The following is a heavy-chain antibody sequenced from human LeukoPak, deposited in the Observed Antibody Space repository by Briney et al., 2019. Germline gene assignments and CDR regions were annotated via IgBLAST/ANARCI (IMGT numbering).Heavy chain of an antibody. CDR3: AREAYCGGDCYYYYYYYMDV. CDR2: IYTSGST. D-gene: IGHD2-21*02. J-gene: IGHJ6*03. CDR1: GGSISSYY. Sequence: PSETLSLTCTVSGGSISSYYWSWIRQPAGKGLEWIGRIYTSGSTNYNPSLKSRVTISVDTSKNQFSLKLSSVTAADTAVYYCAREAYCGGDCYYYYYYYMDVWGKGTTVTISS. V-gene: IGHV4-4*07.